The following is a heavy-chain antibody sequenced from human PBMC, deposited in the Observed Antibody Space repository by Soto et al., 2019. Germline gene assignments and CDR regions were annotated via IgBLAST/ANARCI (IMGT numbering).Heavy chain of an antibody. V-gene: IGHV3-20*04. CDR1: GFTFDDYG. CDR3: ARDSLDYDFWTGYYPLFDY. Sequence: GGSLRLSCAASGFTFDDYGMSWVRQAPGKGLEWVSGINWNGGSTGYADSVKGRFTISRDNSKNTLYLQMNSLRAEDTAVYYCARDSLDYDFWTGYYPLFDYWGQGTLVTVSS. J-gene: IGHJ4*02. D-gene: IGHD3-3*01. CDR2: INWNGGST.